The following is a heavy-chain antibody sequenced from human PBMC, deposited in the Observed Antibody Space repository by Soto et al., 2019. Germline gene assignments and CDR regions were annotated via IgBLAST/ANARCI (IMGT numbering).Heavy chain of an antibody. CDR2: INWNGGST. CDR1: GFTFDDYG. V-gene: IGHV3-20*01. CDR3: AREEGVGIAVAGTGY. D-gene: IGHD6-19*01. Sequence: GGSLRLSCAASGFTFDDYGMSWVRQAPGKGLEWVSGINWNGGSTGYADSVKGRFTISRDNAKNSLYLQMNSLRAEDTALYHCAREEGVGIAVAGTGYWGQGTLVTVSS. J-gene: IGHJ4*02.